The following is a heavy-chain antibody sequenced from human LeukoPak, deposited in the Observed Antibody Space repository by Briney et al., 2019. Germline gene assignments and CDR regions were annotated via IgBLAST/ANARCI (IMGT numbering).Heavy chain of an antibody. Sequence: GGSLRLSCAASGFTFDDYGMSWVRQAPGKGLEWVSGINWNGGSTGYADSVKGRFTISRDNAKNSLYLQMNSPRAEDTALYYCARDRRRAISSAFDIWGQGTMVTVSS. D-gene: IGHD5-24*01. CDR3: ARDRRRAISSAFDI. J-gene: IGHJ3*02. CDR2: INWNGGST. CDR1: GFTFDDYG. V-gene: IGHV3-20*04.